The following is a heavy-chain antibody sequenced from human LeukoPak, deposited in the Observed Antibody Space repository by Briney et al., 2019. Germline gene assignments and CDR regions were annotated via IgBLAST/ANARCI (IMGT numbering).Heavy chain of an antibody. J-gene: IGHJ6*02. CDR3: ARDPSQGGDFWGENGMDV. CDR2: MNPNSGNT. CDR1: GYTFTSYD. Sequence: ASVKVSCKASGYTFTSYDINWVRQATGRGLEWMGWMNPNSGNTGYAQKFQGRVTMTRNTSISTAYMELSSLRSEDTAVYYCARDPSQGGDFWGENGMDVWGQGTTVTVSS. V-gene: IGHV1-8*01. D-gene: IGHD3-16*01.